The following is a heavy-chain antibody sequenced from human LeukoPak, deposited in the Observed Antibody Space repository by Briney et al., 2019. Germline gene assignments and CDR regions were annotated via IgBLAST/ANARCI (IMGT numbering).Heavy chain of an antibody. CDR2: ISGSGGST. CDR3: AKVLAAAEGNFDY. Sequence: GGSLRPSCAASGFTFSSYAMSWVRQAPGKGLEWVSAISGSGGSTYYADSVKGRFTISRDNSKNTLYLQMNSLRAEDTAVYYCAKVLAAAEGNFDYWGQGTLVTVSS. J-gene: IGHJ4*02. CDR1: GFTFSSYA. V-gene: IGHV3-23*01. D-gene: IGHD6-13*01.